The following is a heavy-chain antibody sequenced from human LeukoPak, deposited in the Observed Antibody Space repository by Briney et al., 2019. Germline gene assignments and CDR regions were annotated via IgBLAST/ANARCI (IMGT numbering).Heavy chain of an antibody. CDR1: GFTFSSYA. J-gene: IGHJ4*02. Sequence: GRSLRLSCAASGFTFSSYAMHWVRQAPGKGLEWVAVISYDGSNKYYADSVKGRFTISRDNSKNSLYLQMNSLRAEDTAVYYCARGDYYDSSGYYRPNNFDYWGQGTLVTVSS. V-gene: IGHV3-30-3*01. CDR2: ISYDGSNK. D-gene: IGHD3-22*01. CDR3: ARGDYYDSSGYYRPNNFDY.